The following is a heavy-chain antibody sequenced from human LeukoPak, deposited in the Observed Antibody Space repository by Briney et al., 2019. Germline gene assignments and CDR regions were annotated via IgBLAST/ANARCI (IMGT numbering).Heavy chain of an antibody. V-gene: IGHV3-30*02. CDR3: AKDRDSYGYYPYYFDY. CDR2: IRYDGSNK. CDR1: GFTFSSYA. D-gene: IGHD3-22*01. J-gene: IGHJ4*02. Sequence: PGGSLRLSCAASGFTFSSYAMHWVRQAPGKGLEWVAFIRYDGSNKYYSDSVKGRFTISRDNSKNTLYLQMNSLRAEDTAVYYCAKDRDSYGYYPYYFDYWGQGTLVTVSS.